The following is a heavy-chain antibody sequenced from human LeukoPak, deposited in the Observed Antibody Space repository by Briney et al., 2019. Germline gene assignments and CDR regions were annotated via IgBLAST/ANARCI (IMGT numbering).Heavy chain of an antibody. CDR3: ARDYWWNYDY. D-gene: IGHD1-7*01. CDR2: ISKDGSDK. V-gene: IGHV3-30-3*01. Sequence: PGGSLRLSCAASGFTFSGSAMHWVRQAPGKGLEWVAVISKDGSDKYYPGSVRGRFTISRDNSKNTIYLQMDSLRAEDTAIYYCARDYWWNYDYWGQGTLVTVSS. J-gene: IGHJ4*02. CDR1: GFTFSGSA.